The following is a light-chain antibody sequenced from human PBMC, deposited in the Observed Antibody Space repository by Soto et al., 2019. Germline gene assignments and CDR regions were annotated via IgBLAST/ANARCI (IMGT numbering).Light chain of an antibody. V-gene: IGKV3-11*01. Sequence: EIVLTQSPATLSLSPGERATLSCRASQSVRSYLAWYQQKPGQAPRLVIYDASNGATGIPARFSGSGSGTDFTLTISSLEPEDFAVYYCQQRSNWPPITFGQGTRLEIK. CDR3: QQRSNWPPIT. CDR1: QSVRSY. J-gene: IGKJ5*01. CDR2: DAS.